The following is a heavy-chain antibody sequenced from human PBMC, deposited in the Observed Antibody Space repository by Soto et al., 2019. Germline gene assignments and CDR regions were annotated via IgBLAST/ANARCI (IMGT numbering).Heavy chain of an antibody. CDR3: ARRGGARGYYYYYYGMDV. CDR1: GGSISSSSYY. Sequence: QLQLQESGPGLVKPSETLSLTCTVSGGSISSSSYYWGWIRQPPGKGLEWIGSIYYSGSTYYNPSLKSRVTISVDTSKNQFSLKLSSVTAADTAVYYCARRGGARGYYYYYYGMDVWGQGTTVTVSS. V-gene: IGHV4-39*01. J-gene: IGHJ6*02. CDR2: IYYSGST.